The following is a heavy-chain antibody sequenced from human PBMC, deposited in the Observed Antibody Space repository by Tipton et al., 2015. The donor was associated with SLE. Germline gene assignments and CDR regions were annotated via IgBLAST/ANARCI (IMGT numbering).Heavy chain of an antibody. CDR2: IYYSGST. D-gene: IGHD6-19*01. CDR1: GGSINSGGYY. Sequence: LRLSCTVSGGSINSGGYYWSWIRQHPGKGLEWIGYIYYSGSTYYNPSLKSRVTISVDTSKNQFSLKLSSVTAADTAVHYCARDSSAWYQAFDIWGQGTMVTVSS. V-gene: IGHV4-31*02. CDR3: ARDSSAWYQAFDI. J-gene: IGHJ3*02.